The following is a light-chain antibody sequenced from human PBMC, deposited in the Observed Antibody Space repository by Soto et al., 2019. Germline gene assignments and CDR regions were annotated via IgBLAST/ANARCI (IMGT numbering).Light chain of an antibody. V-gene: IGLV2-14*01. CDR1: SSDVGGYNY. CDR3: ISYTSSSTHVV. CDR2: DVS. Sequence: QSALTQPASVSGSPGQSITISCTGTSSDVGGYNYVSWYQQHPGKAPKLMIYDVSNRPSGVSNRFSGSKSGNTASLTISGLQAEDEADYYCISYTSSSTHVVFGGVTKLTVL. J-gene: IGLJ2*01.